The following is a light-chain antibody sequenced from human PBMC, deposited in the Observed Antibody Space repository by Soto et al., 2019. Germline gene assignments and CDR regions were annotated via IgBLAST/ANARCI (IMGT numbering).Light chain of an antibody. Sequence: QSVLTQPASVSGSPGQWITISCTGSSSDVGAYNYVSWYQQHPGKAPKLVIFAVSDRPSGVSYRFSGSKSGNTASLTISGLQAEDEADYYCSSYTRSTSYVFGSGTKLTVL. CDR1: SSDVGAYNY. CDR2: AVS. CDR3: SSYTRSTSYV. V-gene: IGLV2-14*03. J-gene: IGLJ1*01.